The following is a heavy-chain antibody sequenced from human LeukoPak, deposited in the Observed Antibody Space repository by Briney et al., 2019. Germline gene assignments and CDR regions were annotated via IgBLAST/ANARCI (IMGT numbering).Heavy chain of an antibody. CDR3: AAGSRPYYFYYMAV. V-gene: IGHV4-59*08. CDR2: MSYSGTS. Sequence: PSETLSLTCTVSGGSIKTYYWSWSRQSSGKGLEWIGSMSYSGTSNYIPSLKSRVSMTIDISKNQFSLKLTSVTAADTALYFCAAGSRPYYFYYMAVWGTGTTVTVSS. J-gene: IGHJ6*03. CDR1: GGSIKTYY.